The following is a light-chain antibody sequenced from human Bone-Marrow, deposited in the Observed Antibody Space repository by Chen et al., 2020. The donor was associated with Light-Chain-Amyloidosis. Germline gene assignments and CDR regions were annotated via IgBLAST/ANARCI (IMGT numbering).Light chain of an antibody. V-gene: IGKV1-39*01. Sequence: DIQMTQSPLSLSESVGYRVTITCRAIQSIDNHVNCYQQKVGKAPKLLIYSSTTWEFGVPSRFAGSGSVPDCTLTISSRQPEDVASYYCKQSFTSPRTFGQGTRVE. CDR1: QSIDNH. CDR3: KQSFTSPRT. J-gene: IGKJ1*01. CDR2: SST.